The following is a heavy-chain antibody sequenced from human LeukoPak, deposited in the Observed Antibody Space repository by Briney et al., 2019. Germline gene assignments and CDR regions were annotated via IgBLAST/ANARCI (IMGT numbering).Heavy chain of an antibody. CDR2: IWYDGSNK. V-gene: IGHV3-33*01. CDR1: GFTFSSYG. CDR3: ARARPDYGDVLDY. J-gene: IGHJ4*02. Sequence: GGSLRLSCAASGFTFSSYGMHWVRQAPGKGLEWVAVIWYDGSNKYYADSVKGRFTISRDNPKNTLYLQMNSLRAEDTAVYYCARARPDYGDVLDYWGQGTLVTVSS. D-gene: IGHD4-17*01.